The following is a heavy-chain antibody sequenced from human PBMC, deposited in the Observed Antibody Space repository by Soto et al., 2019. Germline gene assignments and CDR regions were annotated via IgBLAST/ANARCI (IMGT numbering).Heavy chain of an antibody. CDR2: ISGSGGST. Sequence: GSLRLSCAASGFTFSSYAMSWVRQAPGKGLEWVSAISGSGGSTYYADSVKGRFTTSRDNSKNTLYLQMNSLRAEDTAVYYCAKDLGGYGSGSYSKGADAFDIWGQGTMVTVSS. D-gene: IGHD3-10*01. CDR1: GFTFSSYA. CDR3: AKDLGGYGSGSYSKGADAFDI. V-gene: IGHV3-23*01. J-gene: IGHJ3*02.